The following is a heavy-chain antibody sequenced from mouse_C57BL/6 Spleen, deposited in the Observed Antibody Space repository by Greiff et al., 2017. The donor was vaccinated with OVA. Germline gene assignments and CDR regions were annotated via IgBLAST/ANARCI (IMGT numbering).Heavy chain of an antibody. CDR2: IDPSDSET. Sequence: VQLQQPGAELVRPGSSVKLSCKASGYTFTSYWMHWVKQRPIQGLEWIGNIDPSDSETHYNQKFKDKVTLTVDKSSSTAYMQLSSLTSEDSAVYYCARGSPFDYWGQGTTLTVSS. J-gene: IGHJ2*01. CDR1: GYTFTSYW. V-gene: IGHV1-52*01. CDR3: ARGSPFDY.